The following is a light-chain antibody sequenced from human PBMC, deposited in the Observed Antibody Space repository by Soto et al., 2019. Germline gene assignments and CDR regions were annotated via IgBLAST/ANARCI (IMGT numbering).Light chain of an antibody. Sequence: DIQMTQSPSSVSASVGDRVTITCRASQGISNYLAWYQQKPGKVPELLIYAASTLQSGVPSRFSGSGSGTDFTLTISGLQREDFATYYCQNALVPFGQGIKVEIK. J-gene: IGKJ1*01. CDR2: AAS. V-gene: IGKV1-27*01. CDR3: QNALVP. CDR1: QGISNY.